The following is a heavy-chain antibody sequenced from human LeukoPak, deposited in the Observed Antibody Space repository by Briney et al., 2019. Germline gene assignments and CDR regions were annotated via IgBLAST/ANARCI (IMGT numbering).Heavy chain of an antibody. CDR2: ISAYNGNT. CDR3: ARGYSGYDSPQYFDY. V-gene: IGHV1-18*04. D-gene: IGHD5-12*01. J-gene: IGHJ4*02. Sequence: ASVKVSCKASGYTFTSYGISWVRQAPGQGLEWMGRISAYNGNTNNAQKLQGRVTMTTDTSTSTAYMELRSLRSDDTAVYYCARGYSGYDSPQYFDYWGQGTLVTVSS. CDR1: GYTFTSYG.